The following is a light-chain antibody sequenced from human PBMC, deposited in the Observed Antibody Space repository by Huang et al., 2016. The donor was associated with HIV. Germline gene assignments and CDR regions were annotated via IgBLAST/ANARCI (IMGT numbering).Light chain of an antibody. V-gene: IGKV3-15*01. J-gene: IGKJ2*01. Sequence: TQSPATLSVSPGERVTLSCRASQSISNNLAWYQQKPGQAPSLLIYGASTRATAIPARFSGSASGTEFTLTISSLQSEDFAVYYCQQYHNWPPYTFGQGTKLEI. CDR1: QSISNN. CDR3: QQYHNWPPYT. CDR2: GAS.